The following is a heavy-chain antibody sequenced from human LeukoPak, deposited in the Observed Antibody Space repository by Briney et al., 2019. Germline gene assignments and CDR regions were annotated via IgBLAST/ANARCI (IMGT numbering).Heavy chain of an antibody. CDR2: ISGGSSDI. CDR3: ARDYDQVTPRGMDV. D-gene: IGHD2-21*02. Sequence: GGSLRLSCAASGFTFSDSYMSWIRQAPGQGLEWLGYISGGSSDIYHIDSMRGRFSITRDNADNSLYLQMNNLRAEDTAIYYCARDYDQVTPRGMDVWGQGTTVTVSS. CDR1: GFTFSDSY. V-gene: IGHV3-11*01. J-gene: IGHJ6*02.